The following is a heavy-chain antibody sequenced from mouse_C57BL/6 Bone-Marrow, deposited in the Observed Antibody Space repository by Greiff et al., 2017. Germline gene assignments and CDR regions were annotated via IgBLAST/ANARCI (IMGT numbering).Heavy chain of an antibody. CDR2: IHPNSGST. J-gene: IGHJ3*01. Sequence: QVKLQQPGAELVKPGASVKLSCKASGYTFTSYWMHWVKQRPGQGLEWIGMIHPNSGSTNYNEKFKGKATLTVDKSSSTAYMQLSSLTSEDSAVYYCARGYDSFAYWGQGTLVTVSA. D-gene: IGHD2-4*01. V-gene: IGHV1-64*01. CDR3: ARGYDSFAY. CDR1: GYTFTSYW.